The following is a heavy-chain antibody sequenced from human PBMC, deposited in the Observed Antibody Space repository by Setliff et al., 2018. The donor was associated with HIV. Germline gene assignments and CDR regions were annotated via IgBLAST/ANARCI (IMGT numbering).Heavy chain of an antibody. Sequence: PGGSLRLSCAASGFTLSDHWMHWVRQVPGKGLVWVSRTNNDGSITNYADYVKGRFTISRDNSKNTRYLQMHSLRAEDTAVYYCAKVGDIYVIPVDYGMDAWGQGTTVTVSS. CDR3: AKVGDIYVIPVDYGMDA. V-gene: IGHV3-74*01. CDR1: GFTLSDHW. D-gene: IGHD3-9*01. J-gene: IGHJ6*02. CDR2: TNNDGSIT.